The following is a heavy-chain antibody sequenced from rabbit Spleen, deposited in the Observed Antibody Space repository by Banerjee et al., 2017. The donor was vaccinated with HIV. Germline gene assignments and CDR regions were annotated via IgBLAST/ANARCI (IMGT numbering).Heavy chain of an antibody. CDR2: INTVTGKS. Sequence: QSLEESGGGLVKPGASLTLTCTASGFSFSSNYYMCWVRRAPGKGLEWIACINTVTGKSVYASWAKGRFIMSRTSSTTVTLQMTSLTAADTATYFCARDLVAVIGWNFNLWGQGTLVTVS. V-gene: IGHV1S40*01. D-gene: IGHD1-1*01. J-gene: IGHJ4*01. CDR3: ARDLVAVIGWNFNL. CDR1: GFSFSSNYY.